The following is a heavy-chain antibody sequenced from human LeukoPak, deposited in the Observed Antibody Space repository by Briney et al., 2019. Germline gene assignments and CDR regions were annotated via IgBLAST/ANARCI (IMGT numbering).Heavy chain of an antibody. CDR3: ARASPTEGIVVVPAAINNWFDL. J-gene: IGHJ5*02. Sequence: SVKVSCKASGGTFTSYTISWVRQAPGPRREWMGRIIPILGIANYAQKFQGRVRITADKSTSTTYMDLSSLRSEDTAVYYCARASPTEGIVVVPAAINNWFDLWGQGTLVTVSS. V-gene: IGHV1-69*02. D-gene: IGHD2-2*01. CDR2: IIPILGIA. CDR1: GGTFTSYT.